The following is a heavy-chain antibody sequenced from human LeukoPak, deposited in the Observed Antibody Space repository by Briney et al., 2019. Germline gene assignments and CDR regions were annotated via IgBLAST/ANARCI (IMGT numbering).Heavy chain of an antibody. J-gene: IGHJ4*02. CDR1: GGSFRGYY. D-gene: IGHD3-10*01. Sequence: PPETLSLTCAVYGGSFRGYYWTWIRQPPGKGLGWIGEINHSGSSNYNPSLKSRVTISVDTSKNQFSLKLSSVTAADTAVYYCARSYNRVVLLYYWGQGTLVTVSS. CDR3: ARSYNRVVLLYY. CDR2: INHSGSS. V-gene: IGHV4-34*01.